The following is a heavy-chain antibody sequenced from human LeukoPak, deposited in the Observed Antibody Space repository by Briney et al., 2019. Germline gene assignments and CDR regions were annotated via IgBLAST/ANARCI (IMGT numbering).Heavy chain of an antibody. Sequence: GGSLRLSCAASGFTFSSYSMNWVRQAPGKGLEWVSYISSSSSTIYYADSVKGRFTISRDNAKNSLYLQMNSLRAEDTAVYYCARDWDHIVVVPAAINRVSEYFDLWGRGTLVTVSS. J-gene: IGHJ2*01. CDR2: ISSSSSTI. D-gene: IGHD2-2*01. CDR3: ARDWDHIVVVPAAINRVSEYFDL. V-gene: IGHV3-48*01. CDR1: GFTFSSYS.